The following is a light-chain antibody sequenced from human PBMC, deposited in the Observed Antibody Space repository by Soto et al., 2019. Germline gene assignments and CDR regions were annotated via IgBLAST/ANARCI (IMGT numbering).Light chain of an antibody. CDR1: QSVSKY. V-gene: IGKV3-11*01. CDR3: QQYGSSPPWT. CDR2: EAS. J-gene: IGKJ1*01. Sequence: EIVLTQSPATLSLSPGERATLSCRASQSVSKYLAWYQQKPGQAPRLLIYEASNRATGIPARFSGSGSGTDFTLTISSLEAEDFAVYYCQQYGSSPPWTLGQGTQVEIK.